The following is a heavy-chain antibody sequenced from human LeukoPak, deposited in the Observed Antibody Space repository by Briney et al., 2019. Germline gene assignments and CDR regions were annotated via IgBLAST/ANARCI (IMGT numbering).Heavy chain of an antibody. V-gene: IGHV4-39*01. CDR1: GGSISSSSYY. CDR2: IYYSGST. J-gene: IGHJ4*02. D-gene: IGHD1-26*01. CDR3: ARQWELHYFDY. Sequence: SETLSLTCAVSGGSISSSSYYWGWIRQPPGKGLEWTGSIYYSGSTYYNPSLKSRVTISVDTSKNQFSLKLSSVTAADTAVYYCARQWELHYFDYWGQGTLVTVSS.